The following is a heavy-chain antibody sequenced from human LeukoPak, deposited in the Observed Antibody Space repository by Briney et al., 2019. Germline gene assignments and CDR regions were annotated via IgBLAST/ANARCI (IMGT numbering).Heavy chain of an antibody. Sequence: GGSLRLSCAASGFTFDAYGMSWVRQAPGKGLEWVSGITWNDGSTDYAESVKGRFTISRDNGKNSLYLQMNSLRAEDTAVYYCAELGITMIGGVWGKGTTVTISS. CDR3: AELGITMIGGV. CDR1: GFTFDAYG. CDR2: ITWNDGST. V-gene: IGHV3-20*04. J-gene: IGHJ6*04. D-gene: IGHD3-10*02.